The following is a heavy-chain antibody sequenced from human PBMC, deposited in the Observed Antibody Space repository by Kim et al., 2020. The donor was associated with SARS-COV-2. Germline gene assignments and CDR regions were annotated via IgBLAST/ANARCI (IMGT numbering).Heavy chain of an antibody. J-gene: IGHJ4*02. Sequence: SETLSLTCTVSGGSLNNYYWSWIRQTPGKGLEWLGYIYYSGSANYNPSLKSRVSMSVDTSKNEIYLKMASVTAADTAVYYCTRRYDYWGQETLVTVSS. V-gene: IGHV4-59*01. CDR3: TRRYDY. CDR2: IYYSGSA. CDR1: GGSLNNYY.